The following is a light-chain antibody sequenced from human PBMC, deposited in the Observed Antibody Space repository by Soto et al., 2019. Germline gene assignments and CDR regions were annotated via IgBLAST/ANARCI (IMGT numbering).Light chain of an antibody. CDR2: DSS. V-gene: IGKV3-11*01. J-gene: IGKJ4*01. CDR3: QQRSSWPLT. CDR1: QSVSSY. Sequence: EIVLTQSPATLSLSPGDRATLSCRASQSVSSYLAWFQQRPGQAPRLLIYDSSNRATGIPARFGGSGSGTDFTLTISSLEPEDSAVYYCQQRSSWPLTFGGGTKVDIK.